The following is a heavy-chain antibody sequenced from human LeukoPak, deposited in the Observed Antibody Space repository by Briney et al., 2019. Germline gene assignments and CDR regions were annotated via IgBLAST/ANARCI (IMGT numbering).Heavy chain of an antibody. CDR3: ARVVIFGTRSFDP. J-gene: IGHJ5*02. CDR1: GYTFTSYG. D-gene: IGHD3/OR15-3a*01. CDR2: ISAYNGNT. V-gene: IGHV1-18*01. Sequence: ASVKVSCKASGYTFTSYGISWVRQAPGQGLEWMGWISAYNGNTNYAQKLQGRVTMTTDTSTGTAYMELRSPRSDDTAVYYCARVVIFGTRSFDPWGQGTLVTVSS.